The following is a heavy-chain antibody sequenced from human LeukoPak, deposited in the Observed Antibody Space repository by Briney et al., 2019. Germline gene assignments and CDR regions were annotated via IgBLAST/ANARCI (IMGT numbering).Heavy chain of an antibody. Sequence: SETLSLTCTVSSDFFSSVTDYWAWIRQPPGKGLEWIAGGDYSGGTYYNPSLESRVATSADMSKNQISLKLSSVTAADTALYYCARERGEEYSSGWYKTNFFDTWGQGTRVTVSS. J-gene: IGHJ4*02. CDR2: GDYSGGT. CDR1: SDFFSSVTDY. V-gene: IGHV4-39*07. D-gene: IGHD6-19*01. CDR3: ARERGEEYSSGWYKTNFFDT.